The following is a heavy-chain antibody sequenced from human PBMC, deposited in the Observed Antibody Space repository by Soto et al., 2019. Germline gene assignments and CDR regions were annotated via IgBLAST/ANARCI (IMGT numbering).Heavy chain of an antibody. CDR2: ITGSSNSI. D-gene: IGHD6-13*01. CDR3: ASAYSRRNEYFFDF. Sequence: EVQLVESGGGLVKPGGSLRLSCAASGFSFNSYYMNWVRLAPGKGLEWVSSITGSSNSIYYADSVKGRFTISRDNAANSVYLQKESLRAEDTAVYYCASAYSRRNEYFFDFWGQGNLVTVSS. J-gene: IGHJ4*02. V-gene: IGHV3-21*02. CDR1: GFSFNSYY.